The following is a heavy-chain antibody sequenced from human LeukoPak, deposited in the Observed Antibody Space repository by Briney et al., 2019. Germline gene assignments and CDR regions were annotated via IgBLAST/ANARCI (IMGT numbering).Heavy chain of an antibody. CDR2: FDLEDGET. CDR3: AITTVYGGNPPLDY. Sequence: ASVKVSCKVSGYTLTELCMHWVRQAPGKGLEWMGGFDLEDGETIYAQKFQGRVTMTEDTSTDTAYMELSSLRSEDTAVYYCAITTVYGGNPPLDYWGQGTLVTVSS. V-gene: IGHV1-24*01. D-gene: IGHD4-23*01. CDR1: GYTLTELC. J-gene: IGHJ4*02.